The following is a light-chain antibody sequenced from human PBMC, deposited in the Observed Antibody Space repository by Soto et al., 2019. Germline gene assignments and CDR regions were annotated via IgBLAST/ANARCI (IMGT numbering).Light chain of an antibody. CDR1: SSNIGTSS. Sequence: QSALTQPPSASGTPGQTVTISCSGSSSNIGTSSVHWYKHLPGTAPKPLIYTNDQRPSGVPDRFSGSKSGTSASLAISGLQSEGEADYYCAVWDDSLNGHGFGAGTRSPS. J-gene: IGLJ1*01. CDR3: AVWDDSLNGHG. V-gene: IGLV1-44*01. CDR2: TND.